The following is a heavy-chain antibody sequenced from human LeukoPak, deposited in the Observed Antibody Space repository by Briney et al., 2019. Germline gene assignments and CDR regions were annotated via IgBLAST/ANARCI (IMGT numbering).Heavy chain of an antibody. CDR1: GGSISSSSYF. Sequence: SETLSLTCTVSGGSISSSSYFWGWIRQPPGKGLEWIGSIFYSGSTYYNPPLKSRVTISVDTSKNQFSLKLSSVTAADTAVYYCAGADYGGNSGGLGAFDIWGQGTMVTVSS. J-gene: IGHJ3*02. CDR3: AGADYGGNSGGLGAFDI. CDR2: IFYSGST. D-gene: IGHD4-23*01. V-gene: IGHV4-39*07.